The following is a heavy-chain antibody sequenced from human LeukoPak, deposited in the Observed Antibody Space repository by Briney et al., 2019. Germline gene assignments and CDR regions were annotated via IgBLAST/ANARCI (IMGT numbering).Heavy chain of an antibody. D-gene: IGHD6-19*01. CDR1: GFTFSSYG. CDR3: AKDRLAGFYDY. V-gene: IGHV3-30*02. CDR2: IRYDGGNK. J-gene: IGHJ4*02. Sequence: GGSLRLSCAASGFTFSSYGMHWVRQAPGKGLEWVAFIRYDGGNKYYADSVKGRFTISRDNSKNTLYLQMNSLRAEDTAVYYCAKDRLAGFYDYWGQGTLVTVSS.